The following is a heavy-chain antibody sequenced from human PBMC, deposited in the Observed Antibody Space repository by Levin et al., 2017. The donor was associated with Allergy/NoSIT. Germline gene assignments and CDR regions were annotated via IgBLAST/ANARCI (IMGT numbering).Heavy chain of an antibody. D-gene: IGHD4-11*01. Sequence: GFSLILSFSSSLFTFIPYFINFFLHSPCNVLYFFSDINQDGSEKYYADSVKGRFTISRDNAENSLFLQMNSLRGEDTAVYFCARKGCSTSNCHSAIDFWGQGTMVTVSS. CDR3: ARKGCSTSNCHSAIDF. CDR2: INQDGSEK. CDR1: LFTFIPYF. V-gene: IGHV3-7*01. J-gene: IGHJ3*01.